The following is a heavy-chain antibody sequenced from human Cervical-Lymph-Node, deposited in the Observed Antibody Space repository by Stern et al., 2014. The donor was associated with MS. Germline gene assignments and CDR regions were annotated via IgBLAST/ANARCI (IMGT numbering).Heavy chain of an antibody. J-gene: IGHJ4*02. CDR2: IDWDDDK. CDR3: ARSTWTGYFDY. CDR1: GFSLSRSGMR. Sequence: ESGPALVKPTQTLTLTCTFSGFSLSRSGMRVSWIRQPPGQALEWLASIDWDDDKFYSTSLKTRLTISKDTSKNQVVLTMSNMDPVDTATYYCARSTWTGYFDYWGQGTLVTVSS. V-gene: IGHV2-70*04. D-gene: IGHD1-1*01.